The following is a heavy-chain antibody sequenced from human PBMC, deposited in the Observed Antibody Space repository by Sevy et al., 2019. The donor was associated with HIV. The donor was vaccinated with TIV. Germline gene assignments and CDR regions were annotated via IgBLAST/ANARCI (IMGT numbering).Heavy chain of an antibody. Sequence: GGSLRLSCAASGFTFSSYWMHWVRQAPGKGLVWVSRINSEGSSTSYADSVKGRFTVSRDNAKNTLYLQMNSLRAEDTAVYYCARYLIVGATDWFDPWGQGTLVTVSS. CDR2: INSEGSST. D-gene: IGHD1-26*01. CDR1: GFTFSSYW. CDR3: ARYLIVGATDWFDP. V-gene: IGHV3-74*01. J-gene: IGHJ5*02.